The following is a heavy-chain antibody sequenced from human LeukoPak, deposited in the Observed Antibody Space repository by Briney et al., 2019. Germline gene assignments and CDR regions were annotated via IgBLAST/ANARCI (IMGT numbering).Heavy chain of an antibody. D-gene: IGHD3-3*01. CDR1: GFTFSSYW. CDR3: ARRLRDFWSGQDAFDI. Sequence: PGGSLRLSCAASGFTFSSYWMSWVRQAPGKGLEWVANIKQDGSEKYYVDSVKGRFTISRDNAKNSLYLQMNSLRAEDTAVFYCARRLRDFWSGQDAFDIWGQGTMVTVSS. CDR2: IKQDGSEK. V-gene: IGHV3-7*01. J-gene: IGHJ3*02.